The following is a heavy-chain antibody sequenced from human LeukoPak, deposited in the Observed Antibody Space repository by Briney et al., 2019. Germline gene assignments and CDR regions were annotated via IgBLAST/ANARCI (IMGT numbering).Heavy chain of an antibody. D-gene: IGHD5-18*01. CDR3: ARGVGVTDTTMAPDPGMDV. CDR2: INHGGGT. CDR1: GGSFSGYY. J-gene: IGHJ6*02. V-gene: IGHV4-34*01. Sequence: PSETLSLTCAVYGGSFSGYYWSWLRQPPGKGLEWIGEINHGGGTNYNPSLKSRVTISVDTSKNQFSLKLSSVTAADTAVYYCARGVGVTDTTMAPDPGMDVWGQGTTVTVSS.